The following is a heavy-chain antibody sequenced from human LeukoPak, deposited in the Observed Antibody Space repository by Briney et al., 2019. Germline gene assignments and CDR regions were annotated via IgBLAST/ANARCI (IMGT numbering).Heavy chain of an antibody. V-gene: IGHV4-39*07. CDR2: IYYSGST. CDR3: ARGPTVTTGDY. CDR1: GGSISSSSYY. D-gene: IGHD4-17*01. Sequence: PSETLSLTCTVSGGSISSSSYYWGWIRQPPGKGLEWIGSIYYSGSTYYNPSLKSRVTISVDTSKNQFSLKLSSVTAADTAVYYCARGPTVTTGDYWGQGTLVTVSS. J-gene: IGHJ4*02.